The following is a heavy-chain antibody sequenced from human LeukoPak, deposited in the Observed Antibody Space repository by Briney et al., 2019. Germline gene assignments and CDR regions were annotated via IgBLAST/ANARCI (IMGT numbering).Heavy chain of an antibody. CDR3: AREYSGSGSFDC. Sequence: ASVRVSCKTSGGTFNSFVISWVRQAPGQGLEYMGWINADSGGTKYLQKFQGRVTMTRDTSITTAYMEVSSLRSDDTAIYYCAREYSGSGSFDCWGQGTLVTVSS. D-gene: IGHD3-10*01. V-gene: IGHV1-2*02. CDR2: INADSGGT. J-gene: IGHJ4*02. CDR1: GGTFNSFV.